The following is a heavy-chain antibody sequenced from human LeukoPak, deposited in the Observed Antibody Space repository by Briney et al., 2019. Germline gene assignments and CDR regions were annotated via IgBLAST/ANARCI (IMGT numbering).Heavy chain of an antibody. CDR3: ARASMRRRDGYNRHYEIDY. J-gene: IGHJ4*02. CDR2: VYYSDKT. CDR1: NDSFSNYY. D-gene: IGHD5-24*01. Sequence: PSETPSLTCTVSNDSFSNYYWTWIRQSPGKALEWIGYVYYSDKTHYNPSLKSRVIISVDTSQNQFSLRLSSVTAADTAVYYCARASMRRRDGYNRHYEIDYWGQGTLVTVSS. V-gene: IGHV4-59*01.